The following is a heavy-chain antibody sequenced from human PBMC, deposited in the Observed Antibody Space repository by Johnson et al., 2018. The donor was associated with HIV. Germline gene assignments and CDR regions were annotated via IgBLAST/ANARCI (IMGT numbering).Heavy chain of an antibody. V-gene: IGHV3-30*04. J-gene: IGHJ3*02. CDR1: GFTFSSYA. CDR2: ISYDGSNK. D-gene: IGHD3-9*01. Sequence: QVQLVESGGGVVQPGRSLRLSCAASGFTFSSYAMHWVRQAPGKGLEWVAVISYDGSNKYYADSVKGRFTISRDNSKNTLYLQMNSLRADDTAVYYCASVRVSNYDILTGYPLNAFDIWGQGTMVTVSS. CDR3: ASVRVSNYDILTGYPLNAFDI.